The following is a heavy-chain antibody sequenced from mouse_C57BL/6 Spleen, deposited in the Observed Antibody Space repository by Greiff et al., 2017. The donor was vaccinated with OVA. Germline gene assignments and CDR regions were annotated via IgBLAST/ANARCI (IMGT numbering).Heavy chain of an antibody. CDR1: GYTFTDYY. J-gene: IGHJ2*01. V-gene: IGHV1-26*01. Sequence: VQLQQSGPELVKPGASVKISCKASGYTFTDYYMNWVKQSHGKSLEWIGDINPNNGGTSYNQKFKGKATLTVDKSSSTAYMELRSLTSEDSAVYDCARGGTGTARAFDYWGQGTTLTVSA. CDR3: ARGGTGTARAFDY. CDR2: INPNNGGT. D-gene: IGHD4-1*01.